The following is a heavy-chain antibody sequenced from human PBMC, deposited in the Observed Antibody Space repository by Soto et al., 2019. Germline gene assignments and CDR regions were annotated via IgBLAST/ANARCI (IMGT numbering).Heavy chain of an antibody. CDR3: PRDFAYFDS. V-gene: IGHV4-61*01. D-gene: IGHD3-3*01. CDR1: GGSFKSGSYS. Sequence: QVQLQESGPGLVKPSETLSLTCTVSGGSFKSGSYSWSWIRQPPGKGLEWIGYVYHTGRTSYNPSLKSRVSISMDTSKNQFSLNLDSVTAADTAVYFCPRDFAYFDSWGQGTLVTVSS. CDR2: VYHTGRT. J-gene: IGHJ4*02.